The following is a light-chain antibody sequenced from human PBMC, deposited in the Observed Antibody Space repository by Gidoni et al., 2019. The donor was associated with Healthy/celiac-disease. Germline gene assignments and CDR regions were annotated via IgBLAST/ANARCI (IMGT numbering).Light chain of an antibody. V-gene: IGKV1-12*01. Sequence: DIQMTQYPSSVSASVGDRVTITCRASQGINSWLDWYQQKPGKAPKLLIYAAYSLQSGVPSRFSGSGSGTDFTLTISSLQPEDFATYYCQQANSFPPTFGGGTKVEIK. CDR1: QGINSW. CDR2: AAY. CDR3: QQANSFPPT. J-gene: IGKJ4*01.